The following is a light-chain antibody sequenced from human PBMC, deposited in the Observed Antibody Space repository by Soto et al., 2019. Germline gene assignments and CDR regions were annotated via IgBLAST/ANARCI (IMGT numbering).Light chain of an antibody. CDR3: QYIDCYSEA. CDR1: QGISSW. J-gene: IGKJ1*01. V-gene: IGKV1-12*01. CDR2: AAS. Sequence: IQMTQSPSSVSASVGDRVTITCRGRQGISSWSGWYQQKPGKAPNLLFYAASRVQSGVPSRISSQASGKETLLTSSRLSEDFSVTYYQQYIDCYSEAFGQGTKVDIK.